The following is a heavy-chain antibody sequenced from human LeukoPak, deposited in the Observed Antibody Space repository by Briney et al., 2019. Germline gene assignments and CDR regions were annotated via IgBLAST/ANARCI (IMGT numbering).Heavy chain of an antibody. Sequence: SETLSLTCTVSGGSIHSYYWSWIRQPPGKGLEWIGYIYYSGSTNYNPSLKSRVTISVDTSKNQFSLKLSSVTAADTAVYYCARGDDYGDYYYYYMDVWGKGTTVTVSS. CDR1: GGSIHSYY. CDR3: ARGDDYGDYYYYYMDV. D-gene: IGHD4-17*01. CDR2: IYYSGST. V-gene: IGHV4-59*01. J-gene: IGHJ6*03.